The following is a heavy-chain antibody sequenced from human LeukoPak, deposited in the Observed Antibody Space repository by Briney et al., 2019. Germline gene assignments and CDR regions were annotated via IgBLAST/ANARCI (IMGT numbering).Heavy chain of an antibody. CDR1: GGSISSSSYY. CDR2: IYYSGST. D-gene: IGHD3-10*01. Sequence: SETLSLTCTVSGGSISSSSYYWGWIRQPPGKGLEWIGSIYYSGSTYYNPSLKSRVTISVDTSKNQFSLKLSSVTAADTAVYYCASGYYYGSGSYSDVIDYWGQGTLVTVSS. V-gene: IGHV4-39*07. CDR3: ASGYYYGSGSYSDVIDY. J-gene: IGHJ4*02.